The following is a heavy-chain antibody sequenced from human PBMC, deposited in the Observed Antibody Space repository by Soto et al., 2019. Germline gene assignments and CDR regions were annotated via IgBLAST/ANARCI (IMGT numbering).Heavy chain of an antibody. CDR2: INPSGGST. V-gene: IGHV1-46*01. D-gene: IGHD5-18*01. Sequence: QVQLVQSGAEVKKPGASVKVSCKASGYTFTSYYMHWVRQAPGQGLEWMGIINPSGGSTSYAQKFQGXXTXTMXTSTSTVYMELSSLRSEDTAVYYCARVDTAMVTDYWGQGTLVTVSS. J-gene: IGHJ4*02. CDR3: ARVDTAMVTDY. CDR1: GYTFTSYY.